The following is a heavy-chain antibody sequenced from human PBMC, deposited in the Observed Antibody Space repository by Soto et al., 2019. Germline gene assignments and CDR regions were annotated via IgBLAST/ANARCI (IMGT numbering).Heavy chain of an antibody. J-gene: IGHJ2*01. Sequence: EVQLLESGGGLVQPGGSLRLSCAASGVTFSSYAMNWVRQTPGKGLEWVSGMSGTGGNTYYADSVKARFTIYRDSSQNTLYLQMYSLRAEDTAVFFCSRDRFDGPGNFNYSYLWGRSTLVNVAS. CDR3: SRDRFDGPGNFNYSYL. CDR2: MSGTGGNT. CDR1: GVTFSSYA. V-gene: IGHV3-23*01. D-gene: IGHD3-10*01.